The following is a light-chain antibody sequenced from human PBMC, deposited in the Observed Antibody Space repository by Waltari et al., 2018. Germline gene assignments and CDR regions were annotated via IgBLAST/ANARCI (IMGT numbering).Light chain of an antibody. CDR3: QHYVRLPAT. CDR1: QSVSRA. V-gene: IGKV3-20*01. CDR2: GAS. J-gene: IGKJ1*01. Sequence: EIVLTQSPGILSLSPGERATFSCRASQSVSRALAWSQQKPGQAPRLLIYGASSRAAGSPDRFSGGGSGTVFSLPISRLEPEDFAVYYCQHYVRLPATFGQGTKVEIK.